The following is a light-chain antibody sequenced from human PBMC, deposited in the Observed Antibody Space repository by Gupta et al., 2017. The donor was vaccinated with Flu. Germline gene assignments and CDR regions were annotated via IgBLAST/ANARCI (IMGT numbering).Light chain of an antibody. J-gene: IGLJ3*02. CDR2: KNN. CDR3: TLWDNNLRGWV. CDR1: SSDVGSNY. Sequence: QSVLTQPPSASGTPGQRITISCSGSSSDVGSNYVYWYQQFPGAAPRLLIYKNNQRPSGVPDRFSGSKSGTSASLAISGLRSEDEADYYCTLWDNNLRGWVFGGGTKVTVL. V-gene: IGLV1-47*01.